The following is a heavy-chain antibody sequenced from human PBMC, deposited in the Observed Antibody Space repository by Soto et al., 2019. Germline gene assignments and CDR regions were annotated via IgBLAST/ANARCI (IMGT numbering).Heavy chain of an antibody. CDR2: ISNDGTST. J-gene: IGHJ3*02. CDR1: GFTSSSYW. Sequence: EVQLVESGGGLVQPGGSLRLSCAASGFTSSSYWMHWVRQAPGKGLVWVSLISNDGTSTNYADSVKGRFTISRDNAKNTVYLEMNSLRAEDTSVYYCARDWYYYDTSDHFSADAFDIWGQGTTVTVSS. D-gene: IGHD3-22*01. CDR3: ARDWYYYDTSDHFSADAFDI. V-gene: IGHV3-74*01.